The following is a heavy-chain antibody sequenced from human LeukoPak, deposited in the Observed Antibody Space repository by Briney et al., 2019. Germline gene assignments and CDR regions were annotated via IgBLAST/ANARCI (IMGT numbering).Heavy chain of an antibody. CDR3: AKDQGPWFGEPTDY. D-gene: IGHD3-10*01. CDR2: ISGSGGST. CDR1: GFTLSSYA. J-gene: IGHJ4*02. V-gene: IGHV3-23*01. Sequence: GGSLRLSCAASGFTLSSYAMTWVRQAPGKGLEWVSAISGSGGSTYYADSVRGRFTISRDNSENTLDLQMNSLRAEDTAVYYCAKDQGPWFGEPTDYWGQGTLVTVSS.